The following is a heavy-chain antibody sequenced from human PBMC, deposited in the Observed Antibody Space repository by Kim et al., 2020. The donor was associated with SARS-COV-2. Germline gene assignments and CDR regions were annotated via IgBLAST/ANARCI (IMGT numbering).Heavy chain of an antibody. J-gene: IGHJ4*02. CDR1: GFTFSSYG. CDR3: AKDKVVPADLYYFDY. Sequence: GGSLRLSCAASGFTFSSYGMHWVRQAPGKGLEWVAVISYDGSNKYYADSVKGRFTISRDNSKNTLYLQMNSLRAEDTAVYYCAKDKVVPADLYYFDYWGQGTLVTVSS. CDR2: ISYDGSNK. V-gene: IGHV3-30*18. D-gene: IGHD2-2*01.